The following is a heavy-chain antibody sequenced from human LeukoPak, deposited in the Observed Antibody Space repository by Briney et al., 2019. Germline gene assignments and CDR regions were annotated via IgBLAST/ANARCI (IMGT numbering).Heavy chain of an antibody. CDR1: GGSISSYY. J-gene: IGHJ6*03. Sequence: SETLSLTCTVSGGSISSYYRSWIRQPPGKGLEWIGYIYTSGSTNYNPSLKSRVTISVDTSKNQFSLKLSSVTAADTAVYYCARLHDYGDYYYYYYYMDVWGKGTTVTVSS. V-gene: IGHV4-4*09. CDR3: ARLHDYGDYYYYYYYMDV. CDR2: IYTSGST. D-gene: IGHD4-17*01.